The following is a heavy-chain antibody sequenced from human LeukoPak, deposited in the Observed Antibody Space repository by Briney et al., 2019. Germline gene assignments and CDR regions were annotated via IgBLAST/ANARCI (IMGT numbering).Heavy chain of an antibody. CDR3: ARGNGDSSSWYSPFSEYFQH. CDR2: IYYSGST. V-gene: IGHV4-39*07. CDR1: GGSISSSSYY. J-gene: IGHJ1*01. D-gene: IGHD6-13*01. Sequence: SETLSLTCTVSGGSISSSSYYWGWIRQPPGKGLEWIGSIYYSGSTYYNPSLKSRVTISVDTSKNQFSLKLSSVTAADTAVYYCARGNGDSSSWYSPFSEYFQHWGQGTLVTVSS.